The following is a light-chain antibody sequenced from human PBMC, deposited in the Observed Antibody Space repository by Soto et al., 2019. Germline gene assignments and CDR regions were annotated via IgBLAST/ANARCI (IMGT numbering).Light chain of an antibody. J-gene: IGKJ1*01. CDR2: SAS. CDR3: QSNYILPWT. Sequence: DIQVTQSPPSLSASAGGRVTITCRASQYIGNYLNWYQHKPGKAPQLLIYSASTLQIGVPSRFSGSVSGTDFTLTITTLQPDDFASYYCQSNYILPWTFGQGTKVDIK. CDR1: QYIGNY. V-gene: IGKV1-39*01.